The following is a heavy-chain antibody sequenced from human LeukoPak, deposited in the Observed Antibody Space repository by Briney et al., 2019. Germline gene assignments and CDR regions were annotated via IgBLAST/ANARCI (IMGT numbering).Heavy chain of an antibody. Sequence: GGSLRLSCAASGFIFSSQGMHWVRQAPGKGLEWVAFIRYDGNNKYYADSVKGRFTISRDNSKNTLYLQMNSLRADDTAVYYCANPGYWGQGTLVTVSS. J-gene: IGHJ4*02. CDR2: IRYDGNNK. CDR1: GFIFSSQG. CDR3: ANPGY. V-gene: IGHV3-30*02.